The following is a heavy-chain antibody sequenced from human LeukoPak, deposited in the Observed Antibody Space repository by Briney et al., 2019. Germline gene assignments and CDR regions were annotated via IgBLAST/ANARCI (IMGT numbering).Heavy chain of an antibody. V-gene: IGHV4-39*01. CDR1: GGSISSRSYY. CDR2: IYYSGNT. J-gene: IGHJ4*02. Sequence: PSVTLSLTCTVSGGSISSRSYYWGWIRQSPGKGLEWIGSIYYSGNTYYNPSLKSRVTIYVDTSRNQFSLRLSSVTAADTAVYNCARAYSSSWYYFDYWGQGTLVSVSS. D-gene: IGHD6-13*01. CDR3: ARAYSSSWYYFDY.